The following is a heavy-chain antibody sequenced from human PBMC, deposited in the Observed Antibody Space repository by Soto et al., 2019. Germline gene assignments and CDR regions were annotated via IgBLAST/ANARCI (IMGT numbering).Heavy chain of an antibody. J-gene: IGHJ4*02. CDR2: ISNSGGST. Sequence: GGSLRLSCAASGFTFSSYAMSWARQAPGKGLEWVSSISNSGGSTYHADSVKGRFTISRDDSEKTLYLQMNSPRVEDAAIYFCAQGKISTTGLNYWGQGTLVTVSS. V-gene: IGHV3-23*01. CDR1: GFTFSSYA. D-gene: IGHD1-1*01. CDR3: AQGKISTTGLNY.